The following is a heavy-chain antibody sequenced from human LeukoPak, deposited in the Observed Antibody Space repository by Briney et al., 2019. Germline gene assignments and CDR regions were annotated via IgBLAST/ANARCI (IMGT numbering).Heavy chain of an antibody. CDR3: ARRPISTGIDY. CDR1: GFSISSGYY. V-gene: IGHV4-38-2*01. D-gene: IGHD1-1*01. J-gene: IGHJ4*02. Sequence: ASETLSLTXAVSGFSISSGYYWDWIRQPPGKWLEWIGNIYHSGSTYYNPSLKSRVTISVDTSKNQFSLKLTSVTAADTAVYYCARRPISTGIDYWGQGTLVTVSS. CDR2: IYHSGST.